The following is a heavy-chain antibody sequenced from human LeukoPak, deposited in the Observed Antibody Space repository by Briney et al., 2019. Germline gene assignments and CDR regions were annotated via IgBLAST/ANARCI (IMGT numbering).Heavy chain of an antibody. CDR3: AREGITMVRGVIDY. V-gene: IGHV4-4*07. D-gene: IGHD3-10*01. J-gene: IGHJ4*02. CDR1: GGSFSGYY. Sequence: SETLSLTCAVYGGSFSGYYWSWIRQPAGKGLEWIGRIYTSGSTNYNPSLKSRVTMSVDTSKNQFSLKLSSVTAADTAVYYCAREGITMVRGVIDYWGQGTLVTVSS. CDR2: IYTSGST.